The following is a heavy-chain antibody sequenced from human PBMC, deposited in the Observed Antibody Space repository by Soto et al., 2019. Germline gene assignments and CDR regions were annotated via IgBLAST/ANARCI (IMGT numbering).Heavy chain of an antibody. J-gene: IGHJ4*02. CDR2: ISAYNGNT. V-gene: IGHV1-18*01. CDR3: ARADRKYYYDSSGQDY. Sequence: QVQLVQSGAEVKKPGASVKVSCKASGYTFTSYGISWVRQAPGQGLEWMGWISAYNGNTNYAQKLQGRVTMTTDTSTSTAYIELRSLRSDDTAVYYCARADRKYYYDSSGQDYWGQGTLVTVSS. CDR1: GYTFTSYG. D-gene: IGHD3-22*01.